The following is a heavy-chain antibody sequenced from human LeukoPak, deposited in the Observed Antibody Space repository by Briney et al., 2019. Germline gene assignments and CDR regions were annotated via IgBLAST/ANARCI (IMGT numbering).Heavy chain of an antibody. D-gene: IGHD1-7*01. CDR2: IYTSGST. CDR3: ARGGASGTTWEAIYDY. J-gene: IGHJ4*02. CDR1: GGSISSYY. Sequence: SETLSLTCTVSGGSISSYYWSWIRQPAGKGLEWIGRIYTSGSTNYNPSLKSRVTMSVDTSKNQFSLKLSSVTAADTAVYYCARGGASGTTWEAIYDYWGQGTLVTVSS. V-gene: IGHV4-4*07.